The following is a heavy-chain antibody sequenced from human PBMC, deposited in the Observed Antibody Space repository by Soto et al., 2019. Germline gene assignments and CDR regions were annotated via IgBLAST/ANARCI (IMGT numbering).Heavy chain of an antibody. V-gene: IGHV3-33*01. Sequence: ESGGGVVQPGRSLRLSCAASGFTFSSYGMHWVRQAPGKGLEWVAVIWYDGSNKYYADSVKGRFTISRDNSKNTLYLQMNSPRAEDTAVYYCARDGYAFDIWGQGTMVTVSS. CDR1: GFTFSSYG. CDR2: IWYDGSNK. J-gene: IGHJ3*02. CDR3: ARDGYAFDI.